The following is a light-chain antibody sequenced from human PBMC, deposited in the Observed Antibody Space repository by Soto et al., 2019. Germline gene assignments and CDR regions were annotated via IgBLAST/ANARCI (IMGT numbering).Light chain of an antibody. CDR3: QQSYSTPFT. CDR1: QSISSY. J-gene: IGKJ3*01. CDR2: AAS. Sequence: DIQMTQSPSSLSASVGDRVTITCQASQSISSYLNWYQQKPGKAPKLLIYAASSLQSGVPSRFSGSGSGTDFTLTISSLQPEDFATYYCQQSYSTPFTFGPGNKVDIK. V-gene: IGKV1-39*01.